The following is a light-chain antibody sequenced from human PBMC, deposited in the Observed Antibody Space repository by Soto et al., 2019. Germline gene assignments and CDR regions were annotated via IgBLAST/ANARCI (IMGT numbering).Light chain of an antibody. J-gene: IGKJ1*01. V-gene: IGKV3-20*01. CDR2: GAS. CDR1: QSISDT. CDR3: QQYGSSPTWT. Sequence: IVMTQSPATLYESARGRSTLSCRTSQSISDTLAWYQQKPRQPPRLLIHGASSRATGIPDRFSGSGSGTDFTLTISRLEPEDFAVYYCQQYGSSPTWTFGQGTKVDIK.